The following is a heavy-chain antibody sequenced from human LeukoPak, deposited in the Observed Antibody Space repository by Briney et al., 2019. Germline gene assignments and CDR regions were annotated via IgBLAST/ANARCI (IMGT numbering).Heavy chain of an antibody. CDR3: SLWFGVAFDI. V-gene: IGHV3-43*02. CDR1: GFTFDDYA. D-gene: IGHD3-10*01. Sequence: GGSLRLSCAAPGFTFDDYAMHWVRQAPGKGLEWVSLISGGGGSTYYADSVKGRFTISRDNSKNSLYLQMNSLRTEDTALYYCSLWFGVAFDIWGQGTMVTVSS. J-gene: IGHJ3*02. CDR2: ISGGGGST.